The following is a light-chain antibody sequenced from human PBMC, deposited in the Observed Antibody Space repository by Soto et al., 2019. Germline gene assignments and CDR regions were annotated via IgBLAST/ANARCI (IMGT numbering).Light chain of an antibody. V-gene: IGLV2-8*01. J-gene: IGLJ1*01. CDR1: SSDVGGYNY. Sequence: QSVLTQPPSASGSPGQSVTLSCAGTSSDVGGYNYVSWYQQHPGKAPKLMIYEVNKRPSGVPDRFSGSKSGNTASLTVSGLQAEDEGYYYCGSLAGNNYVFGTGIKVTGL. CDR2: EVN. CDR3: GSLAGNNYV.